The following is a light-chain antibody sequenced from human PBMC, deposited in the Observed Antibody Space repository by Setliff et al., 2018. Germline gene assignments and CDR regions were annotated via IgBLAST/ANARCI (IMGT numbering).Light chain of an antibody. CDR1: QLGDKY. Sequence: ELTQPPSVSVSPGQTASITCSRHQLGDKYGCWYQQKPGQSPVLVIYEDIKRPPGIPERFSGSRSGNTATLTISGTQAMDEADYYCQAWDSSTVVFGGGTQLTVL. CDR2: EDI. V-gene: IGLV3-1*01. J-gene: IGLJ2*01. CDR3: QAWDSSTVV.